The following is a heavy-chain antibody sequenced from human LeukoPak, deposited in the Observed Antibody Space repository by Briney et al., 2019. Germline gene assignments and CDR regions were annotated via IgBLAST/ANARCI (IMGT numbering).Heavy chain of an antibody. CDR3: PGVTGNYDYFWGSYSLNWFDP. V-gene: IGHV1-18*01. J-gene: IGHJ5*02. Sequence: ASVKVSCKASGYTFTSYGISWVRQAPGQGLEWMGWISAYNGNTNYAQKLQGRVTMTTYTSTTTAYMDLRSLRSNDTAVDYCPGVTGNYDYFWGSYSLNWFDPWGQGTLVTVSS. CDR2: ISAYNGNT. D-gene: IGHD3-16*02. CDR1: GYTFTSYG.